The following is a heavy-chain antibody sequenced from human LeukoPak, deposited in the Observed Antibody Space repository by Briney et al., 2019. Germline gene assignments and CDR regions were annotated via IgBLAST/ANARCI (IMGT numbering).Heavy chain of an antibody. V-gene: IGHV4-59*12. Sequence: SETLSLTCTVSGGPFSSYYWSWIRQPPGKGLEWIGYIYYTGSANYNPSLKSRVTMSVDTSKNQFSLKLSSVTAADTAVYYCARQRADRIFGVVMGFELDYWGRGTLVTVSS. CDR1: GGPFSSYY. D-gene: IGHD3-3*02. CDR3: ARQRADRIFGVVMGFELDY. J-gene: IGHJ4*02. CDR2: IYYTGSA.